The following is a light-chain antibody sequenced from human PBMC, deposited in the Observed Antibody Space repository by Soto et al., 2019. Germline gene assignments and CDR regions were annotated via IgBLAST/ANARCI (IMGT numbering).Light chain of an antibody. CDR1: XXVXXY. Sequence: DIQXTXSPXSXSASXGXXXXXTCXAXXXVXXYLNWYQQKLGEAPKLLIYIASNLESGVPSRFSGSGSGTDFTLTITGLQPEDFATYYCQQSYSAPFTFGPGTKVDIK. V-gene: IGKV1-39*01. J-gene: IGKJ3*01. CDR3: QQSYSAPFT. CDR2: IAS.